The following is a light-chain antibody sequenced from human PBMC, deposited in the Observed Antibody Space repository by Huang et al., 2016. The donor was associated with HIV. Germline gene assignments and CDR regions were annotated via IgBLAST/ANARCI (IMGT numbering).Light chain of an antibody. Sequence: EIVLTQSPATLSLSPGERATLSCRASQSVGSFLAWYQQKPGQAPRLLIYAASDRATGIPARFSGSGSGTDFTLTISSLEPEDFAVYYCQQRTYSFTFGPGTKVD. V-gene: IGKV3-11*01. CDR3: QQRTYSFT. J-gene: IGKJ3*01. CDR2: AAS. CDR1: QSVGSF.